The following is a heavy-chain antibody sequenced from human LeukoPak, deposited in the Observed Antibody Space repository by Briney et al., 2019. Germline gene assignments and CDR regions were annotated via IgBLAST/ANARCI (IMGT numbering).Heavy chain of an antibody. CDR1: GFTFSSYG. V-gene: IGHV1-2*02. CDR2: INPNSGGT. Sequence: GGSLRLSCAASGFTFSSYGMHWVRQAPGQGLEWMGWINPNSGGTNYAQKFQGRVTMTRDTSISTAYMELSRLRSDDTAVYYCARGGILYYYYMDVWGKGTTVTISS. D-gene: IGHD1-26*01. CDR3: ARGGILYYYYMDV. J-gene: IGHJ6*03.